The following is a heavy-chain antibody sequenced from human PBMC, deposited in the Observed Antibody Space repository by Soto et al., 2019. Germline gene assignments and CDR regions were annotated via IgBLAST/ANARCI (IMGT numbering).Heavy chain of an antibody. J-gene: IGHJ5*02. D-gene: IGHD3-9*01. V-gene: IGHV4-39*01. CDR3: ARHDILTGYYKSHPPCSNWFDP. CDR1: GGSISSSSYY. CDR2: IYYSGST. Sequence: PSETLSLTCTVSGGSISSSSYYWGWIRQPPGKGLEWIGSIYYSGSTYYNPSLKSRVTISVDTSKNQFSLKLSSVTAADTAVYYCARHDILTGYYKSHPPCSNWFDPWGQGTLVTVSS.